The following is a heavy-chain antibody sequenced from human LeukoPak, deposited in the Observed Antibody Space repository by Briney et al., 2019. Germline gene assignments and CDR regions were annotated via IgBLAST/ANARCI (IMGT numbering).Heavy chain of an antibody. V-gene: IGHV4-39*01. D-gene: IGHD1-26*01. CDR3: ARHIVGATMRIDY. CDR2: IYYSGST. J-gene: IGHJ4*02. Sequence: PSETLSLTCTVSGGSVSSGSYYWSWIRQPPGKGLEWIGSIYYSGSTYYNPSLKSRVTMSVDTSKNQFSVKVSSVTAADTAVYYCARHIVGATMRIDYWGQGTLVTVSS. CDR1: GGSVSSGSYY.